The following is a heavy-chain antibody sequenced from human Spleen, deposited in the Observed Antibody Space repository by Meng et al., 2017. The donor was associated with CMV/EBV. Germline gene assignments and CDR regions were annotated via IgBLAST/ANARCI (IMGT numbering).Heavy chain of an antibody. CDR1: GYTFTTYG. J-gene: IGHJ4*02. CDR2: INGYNGNT. Sequence: GESLKISCKASGYTFTTYGISWVRQAPGQGLEWMGWINGYNGNTNYAHKLQGRVTMTTDTSTSTAYMELRSLRSDDTAVYYCARNLRGDNYDVLTAYYYWGQGTLVTVSS. V-gene: IGHV1-18*01. D-gene: IGHD3-9*01. CDR3: ARNLRGDNYDVLTAYYY.